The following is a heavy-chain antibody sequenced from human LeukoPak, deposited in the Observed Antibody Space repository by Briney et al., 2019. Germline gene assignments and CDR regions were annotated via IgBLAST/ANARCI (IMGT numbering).Heavy chain of an antibody. Sequence: SETLSLTCTVSGGSISSYYWSWIRQPPGKGLEWIGYIYYSGSTNYNPSLKSRVTISVDTSKNQFSLKLSSMTAADTAVYYCASQANYYYYMDVWGKGTTVTVSS. CDR1: GGSISSYY. V-gene: IGHV4-59*01. CDR2: IYYSGST. J-gene: IGHJ6*03. CDR3: ASQANYYYYMDV.